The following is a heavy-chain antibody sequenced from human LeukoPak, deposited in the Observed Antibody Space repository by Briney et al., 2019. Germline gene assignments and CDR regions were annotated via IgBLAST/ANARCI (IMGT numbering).Heavy chain of an antibody. CDR2: ISYDGSNK. D-gene: IGHD3-9*01. J-gene: IGHJ4*02. CDR3: AKERGRTDVLQYFDWLPAFDY. V-gene: IGHV3-30*18. CDR1: GFTFSSYG. Sequence: GRSLRLSCAASGFTFSSYGMHWVRQAPGKGLEWVAVISYDGSNKYYADSVKGRFTISRDNSKNTLYLQMNSLRAEDTAVYYCAKERGRTDVLQYFDWLPAFDYWGQGTLVTVSS.